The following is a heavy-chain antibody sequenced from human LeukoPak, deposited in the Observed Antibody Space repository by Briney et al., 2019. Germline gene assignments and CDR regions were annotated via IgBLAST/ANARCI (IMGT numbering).Heavy chain of an antibody. J-gene: IGHJ3*02. CDR2: IRSSSSTI. CDR3: ARAKRNGFDI. Sequence: GASLKLSCEASGFTFSSYAMSWVRQAPGKGLEWVSYIRSSSSTIYYADSVKGRFTISRDNAKNSLYLQMNSLRAEDTAVYYCARAKRNGFDIWGQGTMVTVSS. CDR1: GFTFSSYA. V-gene: IGHV3-48*01.